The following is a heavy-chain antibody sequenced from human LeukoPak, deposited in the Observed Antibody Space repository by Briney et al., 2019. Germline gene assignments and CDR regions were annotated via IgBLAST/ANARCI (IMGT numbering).Heavy chain of an antibody. CDR2: IYYSGST. Sequence: PSETLSLTCTVSGGSISSGDYYWSWIRQPPGKGLEWIGYIYYSGSTYYNPSLKSRVTISVDTSKNQFSLKLSSVTAADTAVYYCARDPYGDYGFDYWGQGTLVTVSS. V-gene: IGHV4-30-4*08. CDR1: GGSISSGDYY. D-gene: IGHD4-17*01. J-gene: IGHJ4*02. CDR3: ARDPYGDYGFDY.